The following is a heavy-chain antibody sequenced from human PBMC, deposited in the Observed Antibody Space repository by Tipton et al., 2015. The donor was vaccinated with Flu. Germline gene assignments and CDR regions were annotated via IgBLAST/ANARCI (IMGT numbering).Heavy chain of an antibody. D-gene: IGHD1-26*01. CDR2: VYYSGTT. V-gene: IGHV4-59*01. CDR1: GDSLRSYY. Sequence: TLSLTCTVSGDSLRSYYWSWIRQSPGKGLEWIGQVYYSGTTNYNPSLKSRVTISLDKSKNQLSLNVYSMTTADTAVFYCARGGWEPHGGWFDPWGQGILVTVSS. CDR3: ARGGWEPHGGWFDP. J-gene: IGHJ5*02.